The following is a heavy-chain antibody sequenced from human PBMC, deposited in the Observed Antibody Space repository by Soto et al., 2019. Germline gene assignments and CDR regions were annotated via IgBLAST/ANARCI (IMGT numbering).Heavy chain of an antibody. CDR2: ISGSGGST. J-gene: IGHJ5*02. CDR3: AKKREGSDCSGGSCYPWFDP. V-gene: IGHV3-23*01. CDR1: GFTFSSYA. Sequence: EVQLLESGGGLVQPGGSLRLSCAASGFTFSSYAMSWVRQAPGKGLEWVSAISGSGGSTYYADSVKGRFTISRDNSKNTLYLQMNSLRAEDTAVYYCAKKREGSDCSGGSCYPWFDPWGQGTLVTVSS. D-gene: IGHD2-15*01.